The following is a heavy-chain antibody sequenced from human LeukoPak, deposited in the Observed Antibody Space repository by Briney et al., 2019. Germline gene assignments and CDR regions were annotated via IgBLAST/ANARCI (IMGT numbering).Heavy chain of an antibody. V-gene: IGHV4-34*01. CDR3: ARELRGYCSSTSCYIWFDP. D-gene: IGHD2-2*02. CDR1: GGSFSGYY. J-gene: IGHJ5*02. CDR2: INHSGST. Sequence: SETLSLTCAVYGGSFSGYYWSWIRQPPGKGLEWIGEINHSGSTNYNPSLKSRVTISVDTSKNQFSLKLSSVTAADTAVYYCARELRGYCSSTSCYIWFDPWGQGTLVTVSS.